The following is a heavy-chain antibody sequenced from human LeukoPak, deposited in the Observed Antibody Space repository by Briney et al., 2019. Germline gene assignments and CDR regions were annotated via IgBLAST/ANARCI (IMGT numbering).Heavy chain of an antibody. CDR3: AKPRFGYCSSTNCYSWFDP. CDR2: INPNSGDT. CDR1: GYTFTSYY. D-gene: IGHD2-2*03. J-gene: IGHJ5*02. V-gene: IGHV1-2*02. Sequence: ASVKVSCKASGYTFTSYYMHWVRQAPGQGLEWMGWINPNSGDTNYTQKFQGRVTMTRDTSISTAYMELSRLRSDDTAVYYCAKPRFGYCSSTNCYSWFDPWGQGTLVTVSS.